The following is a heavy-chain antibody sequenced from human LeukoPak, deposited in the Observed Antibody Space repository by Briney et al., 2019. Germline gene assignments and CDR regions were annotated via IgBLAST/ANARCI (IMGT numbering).Heavy chain of an antibody. CDR3: ARFISAYGYFDY. CDR1: GGFISSND. Sequence: SETLSLTCTVSGGFISSNDWSWIRQPAGKGLEWIGRIYTSGSTNYNPSLKSRVTMSVDTSKNQFSLKLSSVAAADTAVYYCARFISAYGYFDYWGQGTLVTVSS. D-gene: IGHD5-12*01. V-gene: IGHV4-4*07. CDR2: IYTSGST. J-gene: IGHJ4*02.